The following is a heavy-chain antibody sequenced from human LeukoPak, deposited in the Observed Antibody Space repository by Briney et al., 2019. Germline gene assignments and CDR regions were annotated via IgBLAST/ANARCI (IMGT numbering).Heavy chain of an antibody. Sequence: GGSLRLSCAASGFTFSSYGMHWVRQAPGKGLEWVAVISYDGSNKYYADSVKGRFTISRDNSKNMLYLQMNSLRVEDTAVYYCARDEVAVPGGEDWGQGTLVTVSS. CDR3: ARDEVAVPGGED. D-gene: IGHD6-19*01. CDR2: ISYDGSNK. CDR1: GFTFSSYG. J-gene: IGHJ4*02. V-gene: IGHV3-30*03.